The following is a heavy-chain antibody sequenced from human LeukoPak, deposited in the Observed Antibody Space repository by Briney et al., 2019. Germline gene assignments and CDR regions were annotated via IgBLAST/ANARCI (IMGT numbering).Heavy chain of an antibody. J-gene: IGHJ6*03. Sequence: ASVKVSCKASGYTFTSYDINWVRQATGQGLEWRGWMNSNSGNTGYAQKFQGRVTMTRNTSISTVYMELSSLRSEDTAVYYCARTFTSSSWYGDYYYYMDVWGKGTTVTVSS. D-gene: IGHD6-13*01. V-gene: IGHV1-8*01. CDR1: GYTFTSYD. CDR3: ARTFTSSSWYGDYYYYMDV. CDR2: MNSNSGNT.